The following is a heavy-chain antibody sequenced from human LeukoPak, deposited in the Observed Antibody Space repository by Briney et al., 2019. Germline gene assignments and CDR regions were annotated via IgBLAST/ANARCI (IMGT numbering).Heavy chain of an antibody. CDR3: ARESAVGETGFDY. CDR1: GGSISSGGYS. V-gene: IGHV4-31*03. Sequence: SQTLSLTCTVSGGSISSGGYSWSWIRQHPGKGLGWIGYIYYSGSTYYSPSLKSRVTISVDTSKNQFSLKLSSVTAADTAVYYCARESAVGETGFDYWGQGTLVTVSS. J-gene: IGHJ4*02. D-gene: IGHD6-19*01. CDR2: IYYSGST.